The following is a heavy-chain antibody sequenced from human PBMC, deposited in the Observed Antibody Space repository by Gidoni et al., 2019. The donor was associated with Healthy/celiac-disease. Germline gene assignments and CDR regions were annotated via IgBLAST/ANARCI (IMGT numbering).Heavy chain of an antibody. Sequence: QVQLVESGGGVVQPGRSLRLSCAASGFTFSSYAMHWVRQAPGKGLEWVAVISYDGSNKYYADSVKGRFTISRDNSKNTLYLQMNSLRAEDTAVYYCARGGGGYSSSSSLDYYYGMDVWGQGTTVTVSS. J-gene: IGHJ6*02. V-gene: IGHV3-30-3*01. D-gene: IGHD6-6*01. CDR1: GFTFSSYA. CDR3: ARGGGGYSSSSSLDYYYGMDV. CDR2: ISYDGSNK.